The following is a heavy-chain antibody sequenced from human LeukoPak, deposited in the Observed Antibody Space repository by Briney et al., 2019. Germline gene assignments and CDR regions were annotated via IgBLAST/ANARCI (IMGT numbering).Heavy chain of an antibody. J-gene: IGHJ4*02. V-gene: IGHV4-4*07. CDR1: GGSISSYY. CDR3: ARVPYDFWSGFFFDY. Sequence: SETLSLTCTVSGGSISSYYWSWIRQPAGKGLEWIGRIYTSGSTNYNPSLKSRVTMSVDTSKNQFSLKLSSVTAADTAVYHCARVPYDFWSGFFFDYWGQGTLVTVSS. CDR2: IYTSGST. D-gene: IGHD3-3*01.